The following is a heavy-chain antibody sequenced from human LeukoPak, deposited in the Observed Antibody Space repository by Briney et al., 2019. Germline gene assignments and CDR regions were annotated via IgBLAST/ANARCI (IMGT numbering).Heavy chain of an antibody. CDR3: TRGFSSSLFSREPLFDY. Sequence: PGGSLRLSCTASGFSFGDYAVSWVRQAPGKGPEWVGFIRGKPYGGTAEYAASVKGRFIISRDDSKSIAYLQMNSLKTEDTAVYYCTRGFSSSLFSREPLFDYWGQGTLVTVSS. CDR2: IRGKPYGGTA. D-gene: IGHD6-13*01. V-gene: IGHV3-49*04. CDR1: GFSFGDYA. J-gene: IGHJ4*02.